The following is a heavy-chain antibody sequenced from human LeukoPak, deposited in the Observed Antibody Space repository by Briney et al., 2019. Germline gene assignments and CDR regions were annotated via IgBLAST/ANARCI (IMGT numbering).Heavy chain of an antibody. CDR2: IYSGGTT. V-gene: IGHV3-53*01. CDR3: ARDRWDPYYYMDV. Sequence: PWESLRLSCAASGFTVSNIYMSWVRQAPGKGLEWVSVIYSGGTTYYADSVKGRFTISRDNSKNTLYLQMNSLRVEDTAVYYCARDRWDPYYYMDVWGKGTTVTVSS. D-gene: IGHD1-26*01. CDR1: GFTVSNIY. J-gene: IGHJ6*03.